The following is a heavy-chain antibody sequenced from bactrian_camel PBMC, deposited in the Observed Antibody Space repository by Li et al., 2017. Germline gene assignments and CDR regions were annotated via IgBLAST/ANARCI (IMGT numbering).Heavy chain of an antibody. D-gene: IGHD4*01. CDR2: IGRDGTT. J-gene: IGHJ4*01. CDR1: GGTYVSYC. Sequence: HVQLVESGGGSVQAGGSLRLSCAASGGTYVSYCMAWFRQVPGKEREGVAAIGRDGTTTYSESVKGRFTISRDNAKNTLYLQMNSLKTEDTAIYYCAADLDGGSAYVPPAPGHVCRIGSMTPSSYWGQGTQVTVS. V-gene: IGHV3S55*01. CDR3: AADLDGGSAYVPPAPGHVCRIGSMTPSSY.